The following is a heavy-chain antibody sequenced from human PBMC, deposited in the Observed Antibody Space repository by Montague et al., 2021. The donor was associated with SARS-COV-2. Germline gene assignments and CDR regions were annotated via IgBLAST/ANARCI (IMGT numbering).Heavy chain of an antibody. CDR3: VGAMVRPGDWFDP. CDR1: GGSISSGSYY. D-gene: IGHD3-10*01. CDR2: IYFAGGR. V-gene: IGHV4-39*07. Sequence: SETLSLTCSVHGGSISSGSYYWAWMRQPPGKGLEWLGSIYFAGGRSPNQSLKNRATLSIDRSKNQFYLNLSSVTAADTAVYYCVGAMVRPGDWFDPWGQGIQVTVSS. J-gene: IGHJ5*02.